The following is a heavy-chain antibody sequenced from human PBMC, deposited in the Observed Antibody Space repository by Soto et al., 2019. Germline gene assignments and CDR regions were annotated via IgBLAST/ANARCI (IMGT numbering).Heavy chain of an antibody. CDR2: IIPILGIA. J-gene: IGHJ6*03. CDR1: GGTFSSYT. Sequence: SLKVSCKASGGTFSSYTISWVRQAPGQGLEWMGRIIPILGIANYAQKFQGRVTITADKSTSTAYMELSSLRSEDTAVYYCARDEGDGYDYNYYYYMDVWGKGTTVTVSS. D-gene: IGHD5-12*01. CDR3: ARDEGDGYDYNYYYYMDV. V-gene: IGHV1-69*04.